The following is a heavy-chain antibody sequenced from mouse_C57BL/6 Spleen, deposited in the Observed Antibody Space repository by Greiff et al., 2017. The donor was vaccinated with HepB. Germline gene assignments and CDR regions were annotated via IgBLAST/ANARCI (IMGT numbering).Heavy chain of an antibody. V-gene: IGHV5-6*01. J-gene: IGHJ3*01. CDR2: ISSGGSYT. CDR3: ASLTGTVFAY. Sequence: EVKLMESGGDLVKPGGSLKLSCAASGFTFSSYGMSWVRQTPDKRLEWVATISSGGSYTYYPDSVKGRFTISRDNAKNTLYLQMSSLKSEDTAMYYCASLTGTVFAYWGQGTLVTVSA. CDR1: GFTFSSYG. D-gene: IGHD4-1*01.